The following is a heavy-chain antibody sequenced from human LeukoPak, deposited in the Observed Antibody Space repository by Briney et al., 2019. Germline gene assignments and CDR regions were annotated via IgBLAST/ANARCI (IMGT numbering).Heavy chain of an antibody. J-gene: IGHJ4*02. CDR2: IYPGDSDT. Sequence: GESLKISCKGSGYSFSNHWIGWVRQMPGKGLEWMAIIYPGDSDTRYSPSFQGQVTISADKSISTAYLQWGTLTASDTAMYYCARQRGYGDFFIDYWGRGTLVTVSS. D-gene: IGHD4-17*01. V-gene: IGHV5-51*01. CDR3: ARQRGYGDFFIDY. CDR1: GYSFSNHW.